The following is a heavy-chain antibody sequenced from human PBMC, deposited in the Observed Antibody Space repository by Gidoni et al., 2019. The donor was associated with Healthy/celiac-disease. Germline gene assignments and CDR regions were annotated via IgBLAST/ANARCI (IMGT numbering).Heavy chain of an antibody. CDR1: GFTFSSYA. V-gene: IGHV3-23*01. D-gene: IGHD2-2*01. J-gene: IGHJ6*02. CDR3: ARCRPGCSSTSCYYYCGMDV. Sequence: EAQLLESGGGLVQHGGSLRLSCAASGFTFSSYATSRVRQAPGKGLKWVSAVSGSGGSTYYADSVKGRFTSSRDNSKNTLYLQRNSLRGEDTAVYYCARCRPGCSSTSCYYYCGMDVWGQGTTVTVSS. CDR2: VSGSGGST.